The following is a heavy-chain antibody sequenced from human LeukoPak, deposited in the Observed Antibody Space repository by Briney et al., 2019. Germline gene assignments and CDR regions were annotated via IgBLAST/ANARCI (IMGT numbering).Heavy chain of an antibody. D-gene: IGHD6-13*01. Sequence: PGGSLRLSCAAPGLTLSSTGMSWVRQAPGKGLEWVSGISGGNTFYADSVKGRFTISRDNSKSTLYLQMDSLRVEDTAIYYCARGTGAAAGPDRGIHWGQGALVTVSS. J-gene: IGHJ4*02. CDR2: ISGGNT. V-gene: IGHV3-23*01. CDR3: ARGTGAAAGPDRGIH. CDR1: GLTLSSTG.